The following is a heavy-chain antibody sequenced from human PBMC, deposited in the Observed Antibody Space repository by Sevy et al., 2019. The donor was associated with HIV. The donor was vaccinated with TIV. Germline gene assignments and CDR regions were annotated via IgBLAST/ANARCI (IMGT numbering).Heavy chain of an antibody. CDR2: ITHRGTT. V-gene: IGHV4-34*01. D-gene: IGHD3-10*01. CDR3: AGFGELESGY. CDR1: GGSFSSYY. Sequence: SETLSLTCAVYGGSFSSYYWTWVRQPPGKGLEWIGEITHRGTTNYNPSLNSRVTISVDTSKNRFSLRLRSVTAADTAVYYCAGFGELESGYWGQGSLVTVSS. J-gene: IGHJ4*02.